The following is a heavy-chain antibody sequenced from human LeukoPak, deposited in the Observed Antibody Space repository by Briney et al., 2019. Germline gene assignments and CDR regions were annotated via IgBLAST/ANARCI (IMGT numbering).Heavy chain of an antibody. J-gene: IGHJ6*04. CDR2: ISRDSAYM. D-gene: IGHD6-6*01. CDR1: GFTFTTYD. V-gene: IGHV3-21*01. Sequence: GESLRLSCAASGFTFTTYDMNWVRQAPGKGLEWVSYISRDSAYMYLADSVKGRFTISRDNAKNSLYLQMNSLRGEDTAVYHCARDDASTARASGMDVWGKGTTVTVSS. CDR3: ARDDASTARASGMDV.